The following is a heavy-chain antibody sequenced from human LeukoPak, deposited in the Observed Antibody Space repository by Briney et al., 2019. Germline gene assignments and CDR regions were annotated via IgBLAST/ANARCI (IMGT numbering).Heavy chain of an antibody. V-gene: IGHV3-21*01. CDR2: ISSGGRHT. CDR3: ALGSFDS. Sequence: GGPLRLSCAPSGSTLSTYTMNCVRQAPGKTLEWVSSISSGGRHTYYAASVKGRFTISRDNAKNSLFLHINSLRADDTAVYYCALGSFDSWGQGVLVIVSS. CDR1: GSTLSTYT. J-gene: IGHJ5*01.